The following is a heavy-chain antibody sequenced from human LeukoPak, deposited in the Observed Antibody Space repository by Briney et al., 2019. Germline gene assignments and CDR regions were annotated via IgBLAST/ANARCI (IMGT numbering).Heavy chain of an antibody. D-gene: IGHD2/OR15-2a*01. CDR2: IYYSGST. Sequence: PSETLSLTCTVSGGSISSGGYYWSWIRQHPGKGLEWIGYIYYSGSTYYNPSLKSRVTISVDTSKNQFSLKLSSVTAADTAVYYCARDNRRGLDYWGQGTLVTVSS. CDR3: ARDNRRGLDY. J-gene: IGHJ4*02. CDR1: GGSISSGGYY. V-gene: IGHV4-31*03.